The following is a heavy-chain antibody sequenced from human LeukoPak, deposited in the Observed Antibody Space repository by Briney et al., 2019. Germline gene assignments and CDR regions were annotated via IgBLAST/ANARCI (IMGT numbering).Heavy chain of an antibody. J-gene: IGHJ4*02. CDR2: VYYSGFT. Sequence: SETLSLTCAVSGASISSRFYYWGWIRQPPGKGLEWVGSVYYSGFTSYSPSLRSRLTITADTSNDLVFLKLSSVTAADTAVYYCARHSFPPTYYDILTGYSYYFDYWGQGALVTVSS. CDR1: GASISSRFYY. CDR3: ARHSFPPTYYDILTGYSYYFDY. D-gene: IGHD3-9*01. V-gene: IGHV4-39*01.